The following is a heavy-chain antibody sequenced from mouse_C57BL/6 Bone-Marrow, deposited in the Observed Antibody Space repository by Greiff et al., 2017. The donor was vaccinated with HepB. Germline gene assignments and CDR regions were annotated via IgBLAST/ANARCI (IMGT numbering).Heavy chain of an antibody. CDR1: GFTFSSYA. CDR2: ISDGGSYT. J-gene: IGHJ2*01. D-gene: IGHD1-1*01. V-gene: IGHV5-4*01. Sequence: EVHLVESGGGLVKPGGSLKLSCAASGFTFSSYAMSWVRQTPEKRLEWVATISDGGSYTYYPDNVKGRFTISRDNAKNNLYLQMSHLKSEDTAMYYCAREDGSRDWGQGTTLTVSS. CDR3: AREDGSRD.